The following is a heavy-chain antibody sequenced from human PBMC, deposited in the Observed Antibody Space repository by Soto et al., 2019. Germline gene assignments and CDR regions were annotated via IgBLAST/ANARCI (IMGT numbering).Heavy chain of an antibody. J-gene: IGHJ6*02. CDR1: GFTFSSLC. V-gene: IGHV3-74*01. CDR2: INSDGSTT. D-gene: IGHD2-21*01. CDR3: ARGVKNAYAVDV. Sequence: EVQLVESGGGLVQPGGSLRLSCAASGFTFSSLCMHWVRQPPGKGLVWVSRINSDGSTTHYADSVQGRFTISRDNAKTKVYLQMSSLGAVDSAVYSCARGVKNAYAVDVWGQGTTVTVSS.